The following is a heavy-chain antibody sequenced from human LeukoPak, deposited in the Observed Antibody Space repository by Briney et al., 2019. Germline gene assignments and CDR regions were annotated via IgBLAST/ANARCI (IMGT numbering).Heavy chain of an antibody. CDR1: GFTFTNAW. CDR3: TTGGDNSVYSLHY. D-gene: IGHD3-22*01. J-gene: IGHJ4*02. CDR2: IKSKAAGGTT. V-gene: IGHV3-15*01. Sequence: GGSLRLSCAGSGFTFTNAWMSWVRQAPGKGLEWVGRIKSKAAGGTTDYAAPVKGRFTISRDDSKNTLDLQMDSLKTEDTAVYYCTTGGDNSVYSLHYWGQGTLVTVSS.